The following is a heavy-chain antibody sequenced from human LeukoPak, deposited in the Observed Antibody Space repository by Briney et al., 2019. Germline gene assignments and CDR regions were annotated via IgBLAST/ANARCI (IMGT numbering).Heavy chain of an antibody. J-gene: IGHJ6*02. CDR2: IYYSGST. D-gene: IGHD2-2*01. CDR3: ARDLIDIVVVPAARTYYYYGMDV. Sequence: SETLSLTCTVSGGSISSYYWSWIRQPPGKGLEWIGYIYYSGSTNYNPSLKSRVTISVDTSKNQFSLKLSSVTAADTAVYYCARDLIDIVVVPAARTYYYYGMDVWGQGTTVTVSS. CDR1: GGSISSYY. V-gene: IGHV4-59*12.